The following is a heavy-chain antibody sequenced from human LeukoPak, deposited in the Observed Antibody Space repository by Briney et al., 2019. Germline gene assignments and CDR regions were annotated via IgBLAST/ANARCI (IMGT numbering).Heavy chain of an antibody. D-gene: IGHD6-13*01. CDR3: ARPPPWEQQLEYFQH. CDR1: GGSISSSSYY. Sequence: SETLSLTCTVSGGSISSSSYYWGWIRQPPGKGLEWIGSIYYSGSTYYNTSLKSRVTISVDTSKNQFSLKLSSVTAADTAVYYCARPPPWEQQLEYFQHWGQGTLVTVSS. V-gene: IGHV4-39*07. CDR2: IYYSGST. J-gene: IGHJ1*01.